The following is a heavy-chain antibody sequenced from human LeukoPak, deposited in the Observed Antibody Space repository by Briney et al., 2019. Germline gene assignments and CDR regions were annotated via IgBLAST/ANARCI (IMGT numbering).Heavy chain of an antibody. Sequence: PGGSLRLSCAAAGFTVSSNYMSWVRQAPGKGLEWVSLIYSGGSTYYADSVKGRFTISRDNSKNTLYLQMNSLRAEDTAVYYCAWEPTLSYALDSWGQGTLVIVSS. V-gene: IGHV3-66*01. J-gene: IGHJ4*02. D-gene: IGHD2-2*01. CDR3: AWEPTLSYALDS. CDR2: IYSGGST. CDR1: GFTVSSNY.